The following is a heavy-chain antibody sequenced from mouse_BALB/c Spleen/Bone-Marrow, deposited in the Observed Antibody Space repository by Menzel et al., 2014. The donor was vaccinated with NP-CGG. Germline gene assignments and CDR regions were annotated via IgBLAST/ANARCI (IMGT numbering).Heavy chain of an antibody. J-gene: IGHJ4*01. D-gene: IGHD3-1*01. CDR1: GFTFSSYT. Sequence: EVNVVESGGGLVQPGGSLKLSCAASGFTFSSYTMSWVRQTPEKRLEWVPYISNGGGSTSYPDTVRGRFTISRDNAKNTLYLQMSSLKSEDTAMYYCSRHVGNPYAMDYWGQGTSVTVSS. CDR3: SRHVGNPYAMDY. CDR2: ISNGGGST. V-gene: IGHV5-12-2*01.